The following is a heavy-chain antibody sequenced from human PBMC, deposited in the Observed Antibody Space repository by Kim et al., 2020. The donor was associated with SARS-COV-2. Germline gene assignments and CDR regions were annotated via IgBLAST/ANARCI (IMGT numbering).Heavy chain of an antibody. D-gene: IGHD3-10*01. J-gene: IGHJ3*02. CDR1: GFTFSNAW. CDR3: TTGGSGSYLGFDI. CDR2: IKSKTDGGTT. V-gene: IGHV3-15*01. Sequence: GGSLRLSCAASGFTFSNAWMSWVRQAPGKGLEWVGRIKSKTDGGTTDYAAPVKGRFTISRDDSKNTLYLQMNSLKTEDTAVYYCTTGGSGSYLGFDIWGQGTMVTVSS.